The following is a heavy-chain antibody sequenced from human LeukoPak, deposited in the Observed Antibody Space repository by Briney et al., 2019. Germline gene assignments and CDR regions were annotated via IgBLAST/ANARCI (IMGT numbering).Heavy chain of an antibody. CDR3: ARQHSPYSSSVGLYNWFDP. CDR1: GGSISSSSYY. V-gene: IGHV4-39*01. CDR2: IYYSGST. J-gene: IGHJ5*02. D-gene: IGHD6-6*01. Sequence: SETLSLTCTVSGGSISSSSYYWGWIRQPPGKGLEWIGSIYYSGSTYYNPSLKSRVTISVDTSKNQFSLKLSSVTAADTAVYYCARQHSPYSSSVGLYNWFDPWGREPWSPSPQ.